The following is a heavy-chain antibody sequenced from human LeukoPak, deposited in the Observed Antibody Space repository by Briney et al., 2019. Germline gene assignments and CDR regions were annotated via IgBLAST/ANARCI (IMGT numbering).Heavy chain of an antibody. CDR1: GFTFSSYA. J-gene: IGHJ4*02. Sequence: GGSLRLSSAASGFTFSSYAMSWVRQAPWKGLVWVSGINSEGTSTSYADSVKGRFTISRDNAKNTVYLQMNSLRAGDTAVYYCARDHSEWELPADDWGQGTLVTVSS. CDR2: INSEGTST. CDR3: ARDHSEWELPADD. D-gene: IGHD1-26*01. V-gene: IGHV3-74*01.